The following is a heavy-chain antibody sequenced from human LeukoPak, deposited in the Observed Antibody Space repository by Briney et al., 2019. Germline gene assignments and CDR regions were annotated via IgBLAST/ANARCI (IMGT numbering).Heavy chain of an antibody. CDR1: GFTFSSYW. J-gene: IGHJ4*02. CDR3: ARDISYSTFYDSSGYPNFDY. D-gene: IGHD3-22*01. CDR2: IKQDGSEK. Sequence: GGSLRLSCAASGFTFSSYWMSWVRQAPGKGLEWVANIKQDGSEKYCVDSVKGRFTISRDNAKNSLYLQMNSLRAEDTAVYYCARDISYSTFYDSSGYPNFDYWGQGTLVTVSS. V-gene: IGHV3-7*01.